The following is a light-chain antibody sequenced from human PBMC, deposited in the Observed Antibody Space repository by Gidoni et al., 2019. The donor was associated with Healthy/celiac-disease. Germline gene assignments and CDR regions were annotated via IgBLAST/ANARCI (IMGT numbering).Light chain of an antibody. J-gene: IGKJ2*01. CDR1: QSVSSSY. CDR2: GAS. Sequence: EIVLTQSPGTLSLSPGERATLSCRASQSVSSSYLAWYQQKPGQAPRLLIYGASSRATGIPDRFSGSGSGTDFTLTISRLEPEDFAVYYCQQYGSSPRYTFGQETKLGIK. V-gene: IGKV3-20*01. CDR3: QQYGSSPRYT.